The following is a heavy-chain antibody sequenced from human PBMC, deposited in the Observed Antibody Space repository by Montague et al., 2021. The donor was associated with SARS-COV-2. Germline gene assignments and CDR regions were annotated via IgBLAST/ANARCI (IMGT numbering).Heavy chain of an antibody. Sequence: PALVKPTQTLTLTCTLSGFSMAPPKVCVTWIRQPPGKALEWLARIDWDGDTYYSPSLRTRLAISEGTSKDQVILTLTDMDPVDTATYYCAHRRGLLLSDAFDIWGQGTMVTVSS. CDR3: AHRRGLLLSDAFDI. V-gene: IGHV2-70*12. CDR2: IDWDGDT. D-gene: IGHD1-26*01. CDR1: GFSMAPPKVC. J-gene: IGHJ3*02.